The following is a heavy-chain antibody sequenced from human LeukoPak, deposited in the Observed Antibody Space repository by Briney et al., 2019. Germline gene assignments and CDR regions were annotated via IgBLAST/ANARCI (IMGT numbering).Heavy chain of an antibody. CDR2: SNPNSGGT. V-gene: IGHV1-2*06. CDR1: GYTFTGHF. CDR3: AREYSRYSGTYYDY. J-gene: IGHJ4*02. Sequence: ASVKVSCEPSGYTFTGHFIHWVRQAPGQGLEWMGRSNPNSGGTNYAQKFQGRVTMTRDTSISTAYMELSRVRSDDTAVYYCAREYSRYSGTYYDYWGQGTLVTVSS. D-gene: IGHD5-12*01.